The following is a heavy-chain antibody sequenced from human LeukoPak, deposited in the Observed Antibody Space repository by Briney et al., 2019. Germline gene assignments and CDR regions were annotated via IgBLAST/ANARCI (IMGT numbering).Heavy chain of an antibody. CDR1: GYTFTSSD. CDR2: TNPNSGKT. V-gene: IGHV1-8*01. CDR3: ARGRPGLASAGTYDF. J-gene: IGHJ4*02. D-gene: IGHD6-13*01. Sequence: ASVKVSCKASGYTFTSSDINWVRQAPGQGLEWMGWTNPNSGKTGYAWKFQGRVTMTKNTSISTACMEVSSLGYDDTAIYYCARGRPGLASAGTYDFWGQGTLITVSS.